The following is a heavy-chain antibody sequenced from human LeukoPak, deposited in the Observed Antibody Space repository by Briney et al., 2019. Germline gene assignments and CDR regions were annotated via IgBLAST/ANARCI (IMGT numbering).Heavy chain of an antibody. CDR1: GGSFSSSSYY. V-gene: IGHV4-39*01. CDR3: ARTPDTAMVSCYFDY. Sequence: RTSETLSLTCTVSGGSFSSSSYYWGWIRQPPGKGLEWIGSIYYSGSTYYNPSLKSRVTISVDTSKNQFSLKLSSVTAADTAVYYCARTPDTAMVSCYFDYWGQGTLVTVSS. D-gene: IGHD5-18*01. J-gene: IGHJ4*02. CDR2: IYYSGST.